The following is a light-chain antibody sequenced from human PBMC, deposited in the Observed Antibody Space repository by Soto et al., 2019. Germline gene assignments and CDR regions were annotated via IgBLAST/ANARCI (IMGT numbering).Light chain of an antibody. V-gene: IGKV2-28*01. CDR3: MQPLQTLT. CDR2: LGS. J-gene: IGKJ5*01. Sequence: DIVLTQSPLSLPVTPGEPASMSFSCSHILLHNNGYNYLDWYLRKPGQSPQLLIYLGSNRSSGVPDRFSGSGSGTDFTLKINRVEAEDVGVYYCMQPLQTLTFGQGTRLEI. CDR1: HILLHNNGYNY.